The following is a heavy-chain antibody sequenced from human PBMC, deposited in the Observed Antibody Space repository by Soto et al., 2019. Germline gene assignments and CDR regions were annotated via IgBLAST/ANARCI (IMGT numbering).Heavy chain of an antibody. J-gene: IGHJ5*02. Sequence: GGSLRLSCAASGFTFSSYSMNWVRQAPWKGLEWVSSISSSSIYIYYADSVKGRFTISRDNAKNSLYLQMNSLRAEDTAVYYCARVSKAGSDPWGQRTLVPFSP. D-gene: IGHD6-19*01. V-gene: IGHV3-21*01. CDR3: ARVSKAGSDP. CDR2: ISSSSIYI. CDR1: GFTFSSYS.